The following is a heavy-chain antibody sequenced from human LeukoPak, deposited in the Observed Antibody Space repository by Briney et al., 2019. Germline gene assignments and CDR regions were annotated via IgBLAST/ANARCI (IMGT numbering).Heavy chain of an antibody. CDR3: TRELPREVTLDY. V-gene: IGHV3-74*01. CDR1: GFKFDDYD. D-gene: IGHD2-21*02. Sequence: GGSLRLSCTASGFKFDDYDMSWVRQAPGKGLVWVSRINPDGTSTSYADSVKGRFTVSRDNAKNTLYLQVNSLRAEDTAVYFCTRELPREVTLDYWGRGTLVTVSS. J-gene: IGHJ4*01. CDR2: INPDGTST.